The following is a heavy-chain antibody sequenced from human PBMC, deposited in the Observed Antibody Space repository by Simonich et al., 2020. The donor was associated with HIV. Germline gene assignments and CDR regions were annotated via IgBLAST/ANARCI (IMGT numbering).Heavy chain of an antibody. D-gene: IGHD2-2*01. J-gene: IGHJ4*02. Sequence: QVQLQQWGAGLLKPSETLSLTCAVYGGSFSGYYWSWIRQAQGKGLEWIGESNHSGSTNYNPSLKSRVTISVDTSKNQFSLKLSSVTAADTAVYYCARGFYQRLYYFDYWGQGTLVTVSS. CDR3: ARGFYQRLYYFDY. V-gene: IGHV4-34*01. CDR2: SNHSGST. CDR1: GGSFSGYY.